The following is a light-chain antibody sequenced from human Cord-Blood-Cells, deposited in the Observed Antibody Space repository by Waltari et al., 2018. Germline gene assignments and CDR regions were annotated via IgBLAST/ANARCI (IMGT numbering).Light chain of an antibody. CDR1: QSISSY. V-gene: IGKV1-39*01. J-gene: IGKJ2*01. CDR2: AAS. Sequence: DIPVTQSTSSLSTSVGARFTITCRASQSISSYLNWYQQHPGKAPKLLIYAASSLQSGVPSRFSGSGSGTDFTLTISSLQPEDFATYYCQQSYSTPYTFGQVTKLEIK. CDR3: QQSYSTPYT.